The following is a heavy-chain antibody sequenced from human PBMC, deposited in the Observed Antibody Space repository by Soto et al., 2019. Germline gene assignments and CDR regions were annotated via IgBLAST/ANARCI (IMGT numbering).Heavy chain of an antibody. Sequence: EVQLVESGGGLVKPGGSLRLSCAASGFTFSNAWMNWVRQAPGKGLEWVGRIKSKTEGGTTDYAAPVKGRFTISRDDSKNTLYLQMNSLKTEDTAVYYCTTGDWYFDLWGRGTLVTVSS. CDR2: IKSKTEGGTT. CDR1: GFTFSNAW. CDR3: TTGDWYFDL. J-gene: IGHJ2*01. V-gene: IGHV3-15*07.